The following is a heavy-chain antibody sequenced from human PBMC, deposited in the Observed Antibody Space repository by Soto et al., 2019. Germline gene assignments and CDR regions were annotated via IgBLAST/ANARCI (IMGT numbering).Heavy chain of an antibody. J-gene: IGHJ4*02. V-gene: IGHV4-31*03. CDR3: ARDSGYDYKFDY. CDR1: GGSISSGGYY. CDR2: IYYSGST. Sequence: QVQLQESGPGLVKPSQTLSLTCTVSGGSISSGGYYWSWIRQHPGKGLEWIGYIYYSGSTYYNPSPKSRVTISVDTSKNQSALKLSSVTAADTAVYYCARDSGYDYKFDYWGQGTLVTVSS. D-gene: IGHD5-12*01.